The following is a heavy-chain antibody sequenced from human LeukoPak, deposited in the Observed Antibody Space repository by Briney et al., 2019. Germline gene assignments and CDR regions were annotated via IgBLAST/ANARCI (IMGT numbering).Heavy chain of an antibody. J-gene: IGHJ3*02. V-gene: IGHV3-21*01. D-gene: IGHD6-19*01. Sequence: GGSLRLSCAASGFTFTSYSMNWVRQAPGKGLEWVSSISSSSSYIYYADSVKGRLTSSRDNAKNSLFLQMNSLRAEDTAVYYCSRTYSSVWYADDALDIWGQGTMVTVSS. CDR2: ISSSSSYI. CDR1: GFTFTSYS. CDR3: SRTYSSVWYADDALDI.